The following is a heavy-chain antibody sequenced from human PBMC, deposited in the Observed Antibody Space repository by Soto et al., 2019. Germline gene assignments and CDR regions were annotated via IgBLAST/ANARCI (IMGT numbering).Heavy chain of an antibody. J-gene: IGHJ4*02. Sequence: GASVKVSCKASGYTFSNYLLHWVRQAPGQGLEWMGIINPSGGSTSYAQKFQGRVTMTRDTSTSTVYMELSSLRSEDTAVYYCARDRVDYYDSSGYYFDYWGQGTLVTVSS. CDR3: ARDRVDYYDSSGYYFDY. CDR2: INPSGGST. D-gene: IGHD3-22*01. V-gene: IGHV1-46*01. CDR1: GYTFSNYL.